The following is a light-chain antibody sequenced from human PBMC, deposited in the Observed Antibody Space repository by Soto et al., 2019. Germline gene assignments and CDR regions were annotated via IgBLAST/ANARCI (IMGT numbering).Light chain of an antibody. CDR3: QQYNKWPLP. J-gene: IGKJ4*01. CDR2: GAS. V-gene: IGKV3-15*01. CDR1: QSVSGN. Sequence: EIVMTQSPVTLSVSPGERATLSCRASQSVSGNLAWYQQKPGQAPRLLIYGASTRATGIPARFSGSGSGTEFTLTISCLQSEDIAVYYCQQYNKWPLPFGGGTKVEIK.